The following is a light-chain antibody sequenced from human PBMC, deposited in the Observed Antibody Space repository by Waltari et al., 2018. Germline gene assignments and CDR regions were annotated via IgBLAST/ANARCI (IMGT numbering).Light chain of an antibody. V-gene: IGLV8-61*01. CDR2: STN. CDR3: ALHMGSGIWV. CDR1: SGSVSSTYH. J-gene: IGLJ3*02. Sequence: QTVVTQEPSFSVSPGGTVTLTCGLSSGSVSSTYHPSWYQQTPGQAPRTLISSTNIRSSGAPDRFSGSILGNKAALTITGAQTDDESDYICALHMGSGIWVFGAGTKVTVL.